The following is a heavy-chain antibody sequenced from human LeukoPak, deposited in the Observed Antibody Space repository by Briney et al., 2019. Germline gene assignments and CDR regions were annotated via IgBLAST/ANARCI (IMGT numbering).Heavy chain of an antibody. CDR1: GHTLTELF. J-gene: IGHJ5*02. Sequence: ASVKVSCKVSGHTLTELFMHWVRQAPGKGLECMGGFDPEDGETIYAQKFQGRVTMTKDTSTHTGYMELSSLRSDDTAVYYCTLQRISFLNYFDPWGQGTLVTVSS. V-gene: IGHV1-24*01. CDR2: FDPEDGET. CDR3: TLQRISFLNYFDP. D-gene: IGHD2/OR15-2a*01.